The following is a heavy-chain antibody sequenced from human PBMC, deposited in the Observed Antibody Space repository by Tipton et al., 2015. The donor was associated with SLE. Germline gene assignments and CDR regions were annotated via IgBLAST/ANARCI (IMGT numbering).Heavy chain of an antibody. J-gene: IGHJ4*02. Sequence: SLRLSCAASGFTSSTYAVYWVRQAPGKGLEWVAAISYDGTTESYADSVKGRFTISRDNSKNTLYLQMNSLGAEDTAVYYCARDGYCSGVNCFPGAYFDYWGQGTLVTVSS. V-gene: IGHV3-30*04. D-gene: IGHD2-15*01. CDR3: ARDGYCSGVNCFPGAYFDY. CDR2: ISYDGTTE. CDR1: GFTSSTYA.